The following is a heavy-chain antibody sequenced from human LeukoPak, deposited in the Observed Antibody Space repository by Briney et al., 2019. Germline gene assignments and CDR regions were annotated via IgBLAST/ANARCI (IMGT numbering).Heavy chain of an antibody. Sequence: TGGSLRLSCAASGFTFSSYSMNWVRQAPGKGLEWVSSISSSSSYIYYADSVKGRFTISRDNAKNSLYLQTNSLRAEDTAVYYCARSMITFGGAYYGMDVWGQGTTVTVSS. CDR1: GFTFSSYS. V-gene: IGHV3-21*01. J-gene: IGHJ6*02. D-gene: IGHD3-16*01. CDR2: ISSSSSYI. CDR3: ARSMITFGGAYYGMDV.